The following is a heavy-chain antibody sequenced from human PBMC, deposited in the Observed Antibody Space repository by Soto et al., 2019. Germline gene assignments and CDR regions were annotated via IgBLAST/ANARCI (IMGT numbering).Heavy chain of an antibody. J-gene: IGHJ6*03. CDR2: INHSGST. CDR1: GGSFSGYY. D-gene: IGHD2-2*02. V-gene: IGHV4-34*01. CDR3: ARGVYCSSTSCYTVQNYYYYYYMDV. Sequence: SETLSLTCAVYGGSFSGYYWSWIRQPPGKGLEWIGEINHSGSTNYNPSLKSRVTISVDTSKNQFSLKLSSVTAADTAVYYCARGVYCSSTSCYTVQNYYYYYYMDVWGKGTTVTVSS.